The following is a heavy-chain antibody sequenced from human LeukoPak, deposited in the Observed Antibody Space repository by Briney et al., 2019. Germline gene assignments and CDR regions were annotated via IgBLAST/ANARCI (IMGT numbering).Heavy chain of an antibody. D-gene: IGHD3-10*01. J-gene: IGHJ4*02. Sequence: GGSLRLSCAASGFSFSSYSMNWVRQAPGKGLEWVSCISSSSSYIHYVDSLKGRFTISRDNAKNSLYLQMNSLRAEDTAVYYCARGKDASGSSFDYWGQGTLVTVSS. CDR3: ARGKDASGSSFDY. CDR1: GFSFSSYS. CDR2: ISSSSSYI. V-gene: IGHV3-21*01.